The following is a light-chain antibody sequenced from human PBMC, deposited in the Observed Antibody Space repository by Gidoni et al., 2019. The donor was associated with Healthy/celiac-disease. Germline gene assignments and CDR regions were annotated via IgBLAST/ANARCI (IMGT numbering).Light chain of an antibody. J-gene: IGKJ2*01. CDR3: QQYNNWPQT. V-gene: IGKV3-15*01. CDR2: GTS. CDR1: QRIGTN. Sequence: EIVMTQSPATLSVSPGERATLSCRASQRIGTNLAWYQQKPGQAPRLLIYGTSTRATGIPARFSGSGSGTEFTLTISSLQSEDFAVYYCQQYNNWPQTFGQGTNLEIK.